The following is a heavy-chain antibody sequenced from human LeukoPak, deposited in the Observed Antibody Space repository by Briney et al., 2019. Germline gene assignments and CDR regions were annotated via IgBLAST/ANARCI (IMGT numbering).Heavy chain of an antibody. J-gene: IGHJ4*02. Sequence: GGSLRLSCAGSGFTFSSYEMNWVRQAPGKGLEWVSYSSSSGSTRYYADSVKGRFTISRDNAKNSLYLQMNSLRAEDTAVYYCATEQGSMVTARCDYWGQGTLVTVSS. V-gene: IGHV3-48*03. CDR3: ATEQGSMVTARCDY. CDR2: SSSSGSTR. D-gene: IGHD2-21*02. CDR1: GFTFSSYE.